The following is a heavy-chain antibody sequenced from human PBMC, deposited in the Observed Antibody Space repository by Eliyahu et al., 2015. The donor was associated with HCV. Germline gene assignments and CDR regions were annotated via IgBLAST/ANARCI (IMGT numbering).Heavy chain of an antibody. CDR3: ARGLMTTVTAVGIDP. CDR1: GYXFTSHX. J-gene: IGHJ5*02. D-gene: IGHD4-17*01. V-gene: IGHV1-8*01. Sequence: QVQLVQSGAXVKKPGASVKXSCKAXGYXFTSHXIXXVRQAAGQGVEGMGWMNPNSGNTGYAQKFQGRVIMTSNTSTSTAYLELSSLRSEDTAVYYCARGLMTTVTAVGIDPWGQGTLVTVSS. CDR2: MNPNSGNT.